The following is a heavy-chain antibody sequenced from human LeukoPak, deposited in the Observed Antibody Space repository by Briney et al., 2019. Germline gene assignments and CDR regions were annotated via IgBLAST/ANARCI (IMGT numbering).Heavy chain of an antibody. J-gene: IGHJ4*02. Sequence: SGGSLRLSCAASGFTVSSNYMSWVRQAPGKGLEWVSYISSSGSTIYYADSVKGRFTISRDNAKNSLYLQMNSLRAEDTAVYYCARDLDFFDYWGQGTLVTVSS. CDR3: ARDLDFFDY. CDR1: GFTVSSNY. CDR2: ISSSGSTI. V-gene: IGHV3-11*04.